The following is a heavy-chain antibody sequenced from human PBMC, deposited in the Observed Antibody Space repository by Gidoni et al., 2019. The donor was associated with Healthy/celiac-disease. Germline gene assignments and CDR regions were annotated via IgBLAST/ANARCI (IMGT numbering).Heavy chain of an antibody. Sequence: EVQLVESGGGFVQPGGSLRLSCAASGFTFSSYDMPWVRQATGKVLEWVSAIGAAADPYYPGSVKGRFTISRENAKNSLYLQMNSLRAGDAAVYYCARVLMGAFDIWGQGTMVTVSS. J-gene: IGHJ3*02. CDR1: GFTFSSYD. CDR2: IGAAADP. D-gene: IGHD3-10*01. V-gene: IGHV3-13*05. CDR3: ARVLMGAFDI.